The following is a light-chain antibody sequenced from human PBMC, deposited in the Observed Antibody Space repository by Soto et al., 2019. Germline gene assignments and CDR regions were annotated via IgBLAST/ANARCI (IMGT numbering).Light chain of an antibody. V-gene: IGKV1D-13*01. CDR1: QGISSA. CDR2: DAS. J-gene: IGKJ4*01. CDR3: DQVNNYFT. Sequence: AIQLTQSPSSLSASVGDRVTITCRASQGISSALAWYQQKPGKAPKLLIYDASSLESGVPSRFSGSGSGTVFPLTIRALQPEDFAQYKCDQVNNYFTFGGGTKVDIK.